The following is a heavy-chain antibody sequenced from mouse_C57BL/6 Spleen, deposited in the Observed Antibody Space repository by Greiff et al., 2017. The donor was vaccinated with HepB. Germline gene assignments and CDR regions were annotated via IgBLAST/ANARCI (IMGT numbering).Heavy chain of an antibody. CDR3: TGITTVVDWYFDV. J-gene: IGHJ1*03. Sequence: EVKLQESGGGLVQPGGSMKLSCVASGFTFSNYWMNWVRQSPEKGLEWVAQIRLKSDNYATHYAESVKGRFTISRDDSKSSVYLQMNNLRAEDTGIYYCTGITTVVDWYFDVWGTGTTVTVSS. D-gene: IGHD1-1*01. CDR1: GFTFSNYW. CDR2: IRLKSDNYAT. V-gene: IGHV6-3*01.